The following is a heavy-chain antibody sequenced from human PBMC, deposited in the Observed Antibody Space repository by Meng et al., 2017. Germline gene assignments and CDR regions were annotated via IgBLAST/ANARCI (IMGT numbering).Heavy chain of an antibody. CDR2: ISGDGSIT. J-gene: IGHJ4*02. D-gene: IGHD1-1*01. Sequence: AGSGRGLVLPGGSRRFSCAASGFTFKTYWMHWVRQVPGKGLVWVSRISGDGSITNYADSVKGRFTISRDNAKNTLYLQMNSLRPEDTAVYYCLDEAPRSDYWGQGSLVTVSS. CDR3: LDEAPRSDY. CDR1: GFTFKTYW. V-gene: IGHV3-74*01.